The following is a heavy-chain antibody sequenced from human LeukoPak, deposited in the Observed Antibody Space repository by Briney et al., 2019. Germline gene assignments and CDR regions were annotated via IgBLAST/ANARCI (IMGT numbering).Heavy chain of an antibody. Sequence: GESLMISCKGSGYSFSTYYIAWVRQMPGKGLEWMGSIYPGDSDTRNSPSFQGQVTISADKSISTAYLQWSSLKASDTAMYYCARVWGGCFDYWGQGNLVTVSS. V-gene: IGHV5-51*01. D-gene: IGHD7-27*01. J-gene: IGHJ4*02. CDR1: GYSFSTYY. CDR2: IYPGDSDT. CDR3: ARVWGGCFDY.